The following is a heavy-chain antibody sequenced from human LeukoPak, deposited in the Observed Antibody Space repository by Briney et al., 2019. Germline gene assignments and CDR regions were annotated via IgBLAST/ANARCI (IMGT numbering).Heavy chain of an antibody. CDR2: INCDGYST. D-gene: IGHD2-21*02. V-gene: IGHV3-74*01. CDR1: GFTFSSYW. Sequence: PGGSLRLSCAASGFTFSSYWMHWVRQAPGKGLVWVSSINCDGYSTRYADSVKGRFTISRDNAKNTLYVQKNGLRAQGTAVYYCARFGGGDWLYIYGRDVWGQGTRVSVPS. J-gene: IGHJ6*02. CDR3: ARFGGGDWLYIYGRDV.